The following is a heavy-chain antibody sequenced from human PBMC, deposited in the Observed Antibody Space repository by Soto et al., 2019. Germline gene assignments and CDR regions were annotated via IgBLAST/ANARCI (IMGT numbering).Heavy chain of an antibody. CDR1: GGTFSSYA. V-gene: IGHV1-69*13. CDR2: IVPIVDTS. D-gene: IGHD2-15*01. J-gene: IGHJ4*02. CDR3: ARDGYCSGGSCYSFDY. Sequence: SVKVSCKTSGGTFSSYAISWVRQAPGQGLEWMGGIVPIVDTSTYAQKFQGRVTITADESTSTAYMELSSLRSEDTAVYYCARDGYCSGGSCYSFDYWGQGTLVTVSS.